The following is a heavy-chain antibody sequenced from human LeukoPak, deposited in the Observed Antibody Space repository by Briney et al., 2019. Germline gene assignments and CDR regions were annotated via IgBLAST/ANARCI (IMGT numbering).Heavy chain of an antibody. J-gene: IGHJ4*02. Sequence: GGSLRLSCAASGFTFDDYGMSWVRQAPGKGLEWVSGINWNGGSTGYADSVKGRFTISRDNAKNSLYLQMNSLRAEDTALYNCARGDYYGSGSSGGDYWGQGTLVTVSS. V-gene: IGHV3-20*01. CDR2: INWNGGST. CDR1: GFTFDDYG. D-gene: IGHD3-10*01. CDR3: ARGDYYGSGSSGGDY.